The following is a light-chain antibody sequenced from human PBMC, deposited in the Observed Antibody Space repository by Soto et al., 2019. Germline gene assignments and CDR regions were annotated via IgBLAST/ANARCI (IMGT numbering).Light chain of an antibody. J-gene: IGKJ4*01. Sequence: EIVFTQSPATLSLSPGERATLSCRASQSVSSYLAWYQQKPGQAPRLLIYDASNRATGIPARFSGSGSGTDFTLTISXLEPEDFAVYYCQQRSNWPLFGGGTKVDIK. CDR1: QSVSSY. V-gene: IGKV3-11*01. CDR2: DAS. CDR3: QQRSNWPL.